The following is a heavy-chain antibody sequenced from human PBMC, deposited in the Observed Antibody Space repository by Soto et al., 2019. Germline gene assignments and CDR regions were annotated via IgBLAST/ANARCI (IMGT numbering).Heavy chain of an antibody. CDR3: VSDRGYGHASLPYS. D-gene: IGHD5-18*01. V-gene: IGHV3-30*03. CDR2: ISYDGSLQ. CDR1: GFAFSSYG. Sequence: QAQLVESGGGVVQPGRSLRLSCAASGFAFSSYGMHWVRQAPGTGLEWVAVISYDGSLQHYADSVKGRFTISRDNSKNMVLLQMSSLRAEDMAVYYCVSDRGYGHASLPYSWGQGTLVSVSS. J-gene: IGHJ4*02.